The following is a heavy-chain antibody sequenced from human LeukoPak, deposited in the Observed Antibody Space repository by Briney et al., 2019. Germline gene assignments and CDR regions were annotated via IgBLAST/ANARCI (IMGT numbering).Heavy chain of an antibody. CDR1: GFTFSGSA. CDR3: SRGQGGGADY. D-gene: IGHD1-26*01. J-gene: IGHJ4*02. CDR2: IRSKANSYAT. V-gene: IGHV3-73*01. Sequence: GGSLRLSCAASGFTFSGSAMHWVRQASGKGLEWVGRIRSKANSYATAYAASVKGRFTISRDDSKNTAYLQMNSLKTEDTAMYYCSRGQGGGADYWGQGTLVTVSS.